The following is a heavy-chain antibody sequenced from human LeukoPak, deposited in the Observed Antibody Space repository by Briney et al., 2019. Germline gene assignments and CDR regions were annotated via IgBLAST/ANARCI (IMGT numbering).Heavy chain of an antibody. D-gene: IGHD3-10*01. J-gene: IGHJ4*02. CDR1: GFTVSSNY. Sequence: GGSLRLPCAASGFTVSSNYMSWVRQAPGKGLEWVSVIYSGGSTYYADSVKGRFTISRDNSKNTLYLQMNSLRAEDTAVYYCAAMVRGVIIPYFDYWGQGTLVTVSS. CDR2: IYSGGST. CDR3: AAMVRGVIIPYFDY. V-gene: IGHV3-66*01.